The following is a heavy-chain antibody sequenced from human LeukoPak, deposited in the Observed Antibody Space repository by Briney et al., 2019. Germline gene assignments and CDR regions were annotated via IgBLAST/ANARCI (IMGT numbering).Heavy chain of an antibody. J-gene: IGHJ6*02. Sequence: GGSLRLSCAASGFTFSDYYMSWIRQAPGKGLEWVSYISSSGSTIYYADFVKGRFTISRDNAKNSLYLQMNSLRAEDTAVYYCARDTCSGTSCYRDYYYGMDVWGQGTTVTVSS. V-gene: IGHV3-11*01. CDR1: GFTFSDYY. D-gene: IGHD2-2*02. CDR2: ISSSGSTI. CDR3: ARDTCSGTSCYRDYYYGMDV.